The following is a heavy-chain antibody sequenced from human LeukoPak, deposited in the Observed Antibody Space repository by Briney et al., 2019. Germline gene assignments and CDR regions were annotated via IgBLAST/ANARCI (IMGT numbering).Heavy chain of an antibody. J-gene: IGHJ4*02. V-gene: IGHV3-23*01. CDR3: AKGSSGYFFDL. Sequence: GGSLRLSCAASGFIFNNYGLVWVRQAPGKGLEWVSAISNDGGGTTYADFVKGRFSVSRDNSKNTLFLQMDSLRAEDTALYYCAKGSSGYFFDLWGQGTLVTVSS. D-gene: IGHD3-22*01. CDR2: ISNDGGGT. CDR1: GFIFNNYG.